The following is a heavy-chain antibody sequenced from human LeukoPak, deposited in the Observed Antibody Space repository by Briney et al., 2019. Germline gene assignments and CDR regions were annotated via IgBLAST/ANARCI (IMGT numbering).Heavy chain of an antibody. D-gene: IGHD2-8*02. J-gene: IGHJ4*02. CDR3: ARSVGYCSAGVCYVFDY. CDR2: INPTSGGT. V-gene: IGHV1-2*02. Sequence: ASVSVSCKASGYTFTGGFVHWVRQAPGQGLEGMGGINPTSGGTNYAPKLQGRVTMTSDTTLSTSYFQRSRLICDDPAWYCCARSVGYCSAGVCYVFDYWGQATLATV. CDR1: GYTFTGGF.